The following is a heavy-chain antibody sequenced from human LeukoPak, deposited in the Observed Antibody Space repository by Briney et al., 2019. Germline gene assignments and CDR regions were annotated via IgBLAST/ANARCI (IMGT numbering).Heavy chain of an antibody. CDR3: ARGRLRGYSGYDFYY. V-gene: IGHV4-34*01. Sequence: PSETLSLTCAVYGGSFSGYYWNWIRQPPGKGLEWIGEINHSGSTNYNPSLKSRVTISVDTSKNQFSLKLSSVTAADTAVYYCARGRLRGYSGYDFYYWGQGTLVTVSS. CDR2: INHSGST. CDR1: GGSFSGYY. D-gene: IGHD5-12*01. J-gene: IGHJ4*02.